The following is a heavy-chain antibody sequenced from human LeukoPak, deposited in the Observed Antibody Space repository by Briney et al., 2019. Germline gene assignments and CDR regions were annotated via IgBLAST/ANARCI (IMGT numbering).Heavy chain of an antibody. V-gene: IGHV3-9*01. CDR3: AKKAQYNGNYPLDY. D-gene: IGHD1-26*01. J-gene: IGHJ4*02. CDR2: ISWNSGSV. Sequence: GGSLRLSCAASGFNFDDCAMHWVRQVPEKGLEWVSGISWNSGSVGYAASVKGRFTISRDNAKKSLYLQMNSLRAEDTALYFCAKKAQYNGNYPLDYWGQGTLVTVSS. CDR1: GFNFDDCA.